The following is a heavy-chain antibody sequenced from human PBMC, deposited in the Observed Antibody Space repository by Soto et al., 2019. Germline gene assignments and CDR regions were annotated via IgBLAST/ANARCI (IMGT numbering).Heavy chain of an antibody. J-gene: IGHJ4*02. CDR1: GFTFSSYA. Sequence: EVQLLESGGGWVQPGGSLRLSCAASGFTFSSYAMNWVRQAPGKGLEWVSVISGSGGSTYYADSVKGRFSISRDSSKNTLYLQMNSLRAEDTAVYYCAKRGSGSYFYYWGQGTLVTVSS. CDR2: ISGSGGST. CDR3: AKRGSGSYFYY. V-gene: IGHV3-23*01. D-gene: IGHD1-26*01.